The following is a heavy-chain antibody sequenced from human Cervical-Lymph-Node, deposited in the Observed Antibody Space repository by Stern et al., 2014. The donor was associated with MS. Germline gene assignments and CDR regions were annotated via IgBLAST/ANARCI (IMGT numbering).Heavy chain of an antibody. V-gene: IGHV3-23*04. J-gene: IGHJ4*02. D-gene: IGHD3-22*01. Sequence: EVQLDASGGGLVQPGGSLSLSCAASGFPFSRYSLRWVRQAPVQGLAWVSAIRGRGGSVVAPSYADSVKGRFNISRDNPKNTLVLQMNSLRAEDTAVYYCGRYDSSGYYAFFDYWGQGTLVTVSS. CDR3: GRYDSSGYYAFFDY. CDR1: GFPFSRYS. CDR2: IRGRGGSVVAP.